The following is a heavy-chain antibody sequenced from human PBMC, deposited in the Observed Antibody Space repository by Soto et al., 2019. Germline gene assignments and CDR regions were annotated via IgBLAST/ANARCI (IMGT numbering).Heavy chain of an antibody. CDR2: IYYIGST. V-gene: IGHV4-39*01. Sequence: SETLSRTCTVSGDSITKSNYYWGWFRQPPGKGLEWIASIYYIGSTYYNPSLKSRVTISVDTSNNQFSLNLNSVTASDTAVYYCAGRNSLASVSLNFRELSNYKWIDPWGTGTLVSVAS. D-gene: IGHD3-16*02. J-gene: IGHJ5*02. CDR1: GDSITKSNYY. CDR3: AGRNSLASVSLNFRELSNYKWIDP.